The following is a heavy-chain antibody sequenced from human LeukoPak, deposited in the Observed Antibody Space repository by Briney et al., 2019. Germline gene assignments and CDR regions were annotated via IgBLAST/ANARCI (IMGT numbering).Heavy chain of an antibody. CDR2: LYTSGST. J-gene: IGHJ3*02. Sequence: SETLSLTCTVSGGSINNDFLTWVRQPAGKALEWLGRLYTSGSTTYNPSLKSRVTMSLDTSMSQFSLKLKSVTAADTTVYYCAGGGSPHIWGQGKMVTVSS. D-gene: IGHD1-26*01. V-gene: IGHV4-4*07. CDR3: AGGGSPHI. CDR1: GGSINNDF.